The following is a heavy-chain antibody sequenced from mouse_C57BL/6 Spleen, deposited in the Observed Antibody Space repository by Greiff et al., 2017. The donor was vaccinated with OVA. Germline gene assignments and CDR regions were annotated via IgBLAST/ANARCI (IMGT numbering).Heavy chain of an antibody. CDR3: ARDERDYFDD. CDR2: INPNNGGT. V-gene: IGHV1-26*01. J-gene: IGHJ2*01. CDR1: GYTFTDYY. Sequence: EVQLQQSGPELVKPGASVKISCKASGYTFTDYYMNWVKQSHGKSLEWIGDINPNNGGTSYNQKFKGKATLTVDKSSSTAYMELRSLTSEDSAVYYCARDERDYFDDWGQGTTLTVSS.